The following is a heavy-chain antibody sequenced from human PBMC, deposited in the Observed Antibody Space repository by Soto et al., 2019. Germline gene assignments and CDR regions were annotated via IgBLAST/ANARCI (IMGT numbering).Heavy chain of an antibody. J-gene: IGHJ3*01. CDR3: AREPPSYYYDSSGYYVV. CDR1: GFTFSDYY. Sequence: GGSLRLSCAASGFTFSDYYMSWIRQAPGKGLEWVSYISSSGSTIYYADSVKGRFTISRDNAKNSLYLQMNSLRAEDTAVYYCAREPPSYYYDSSGYYVVWGQGTMVTVS. V-gene: IGHV3-11*01. D-gene: IGHD3-22*01. CDR2: ISSSGSTI.